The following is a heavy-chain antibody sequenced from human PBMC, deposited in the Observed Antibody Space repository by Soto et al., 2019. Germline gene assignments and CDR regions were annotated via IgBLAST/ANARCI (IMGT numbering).Heavy chain of an antibody. V-gene: IGHV3-21*01. CDR1: GFIFNTYS. J-gene: IGHJ4*02. CDR2: ISFSSSYM. Sequence: GGSLRLSCAASGFIFNTYSMNWVRQPPGRGLEWVSSISFSSSYMYYADSVRGRFTISRDNSKNTLYLEMNSLRAEDTAVYYCVVDTSGLLDYWGQGTQVTVSS. CDR3: VVDTSGLLDY. D-gene: IGHD3-22*01.